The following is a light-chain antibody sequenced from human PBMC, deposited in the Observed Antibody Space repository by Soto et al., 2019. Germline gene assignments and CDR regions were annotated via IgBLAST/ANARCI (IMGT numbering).Light chain of an antibody. CDR1: QSVTSSY. CDR3: QQHGSSPIT. V-gene: IGKV3-20*01. Sequence: EIVLTQSPGNLSLSPGERATLSCRASQSVTSSYIAWYQQKSGQAPRLLLYGASSRATGIPDRFRGSGSGTDFTLTISRLEPEDFAVYYCQQHGSSPITFGQGTRLEIK. J-gene: IGKJ5*01. CDR2: GAS.